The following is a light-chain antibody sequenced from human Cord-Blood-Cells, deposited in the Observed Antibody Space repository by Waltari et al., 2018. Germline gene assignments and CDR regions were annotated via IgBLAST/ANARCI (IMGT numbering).Light chain of an antibody. CDR3: CSYAGSYV. Sequence: QSALTQPRSVSGSPGQSVTISCTGTSSDVGGYTYVSWYQQHPGKAPKLMSYDVSKRPSGVPDRFSGSKSGNTASLTISGLQAEDEADYYCCSYAGSYVFGTGTKVTVL. CDR1: SSDVGGYTY. J-gene: IGLJ1*01. CDR2: DVS. V-gene: IGLV2-11*01.